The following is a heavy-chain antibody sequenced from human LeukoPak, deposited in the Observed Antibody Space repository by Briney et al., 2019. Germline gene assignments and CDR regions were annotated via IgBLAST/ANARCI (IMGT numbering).Heavy chain of an antibody. D-gene: IGHD3-22*01. CDR2: ISGFRGNT. CDR1: GYTFSSYG. J-gene: IGHJ3*02. Sequence: GASVKVSCKASGYTFSSYGLSWVRQAPGQGLEWMGWISGFRGNTNYAQKFRGRVTMTTDTSTTTAYMELRSLNSDDTAVYYCARDFFSYDGTENNCEDTFDIWGQGTMVTVSS. CDR3: ARDFFSYDGTENNCEDTFDI. V-gene: IGHV1-18*01.